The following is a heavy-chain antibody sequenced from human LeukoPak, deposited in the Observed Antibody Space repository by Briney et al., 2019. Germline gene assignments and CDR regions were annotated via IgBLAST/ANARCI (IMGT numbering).Heavy chain of an antibody. V-gene: IGHV3-66*02. Sequence: GGSLRLSCAASGFTVSSNYMSWVRQAPGKGLEWVSVIYSGGSTYYADSVKGRFTISRDNSKNTLYLQMNSLRAEDTAVYYCARLTTVTHFDYWGQGTLVTVSS. D-gene: IGHD4-17*01. CDR3: ARLTTVTHFDY. J-gene: IGHJ4*02. CDR2: IYSGGST. CDR1: GFTVSSNY.